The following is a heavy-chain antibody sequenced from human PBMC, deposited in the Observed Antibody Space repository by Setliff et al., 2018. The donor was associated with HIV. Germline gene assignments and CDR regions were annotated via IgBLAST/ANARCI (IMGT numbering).Heavy chain of an antibody. D-gene: IGHD6-13*01. CDR1: GFTFSNFP. CDR3: ARGVAAAGTDY. CDR2: ISNTGATI. J-gene: IGHJ4*02. Sequence: GGSLRLSCVASGFTFSNFPMNWVRQAPGKGLEWLSKISNTGATINYADSVKGRFTISRDNAKNSLYLQMNSLRAEDTAVYYCARGVAAAGTDYWGQGTLVTVSS. V-gene: IGHV3-48*01.